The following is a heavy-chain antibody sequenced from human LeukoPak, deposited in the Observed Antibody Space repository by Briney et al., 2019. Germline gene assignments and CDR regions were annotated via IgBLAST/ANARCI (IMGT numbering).Heavy chain of an antibody. D-gene: IGHD4-11*01. Sequence: GGSLRLSCSASGFTFSRFWMSWVRQAPGKGLEYVALIKQGGSEIYHMDSVKGRFTISRDDATNSLYLQMNSLRVEDTALYYCARDRESESDSEGDYWGQGTLVSVSS. CDR1: GFTFSRFW. V-gene: IGHV3-7*01. CDR3: ARDRESESDSEGDY. J-gene: IGHJ4*02. CDR2: IKQGGSEI.